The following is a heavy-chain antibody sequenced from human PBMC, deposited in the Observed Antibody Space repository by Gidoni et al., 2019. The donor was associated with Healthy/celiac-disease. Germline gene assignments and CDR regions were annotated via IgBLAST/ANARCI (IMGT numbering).Heavy chain of an antibody. CDR3: AKDLRVVAPRGL. J-gene: IGHJ4*02. CDR1: GFPFSSYA. D-gene: IGHD2-15*01. Sequence: EVQLLASGGGLVQPGGSLRLACAASGFPFSSYAMSWVRQAPGKGLEGVSAISGSGGSTYYADAVKGRFTISRDNSKNTLYLQMNSLRAEDTAVYYCAKDLRVVAPRGLWGQGTLVTVSS. CDR2: ISGSGGST. V-gene: IGHV3-23*01.